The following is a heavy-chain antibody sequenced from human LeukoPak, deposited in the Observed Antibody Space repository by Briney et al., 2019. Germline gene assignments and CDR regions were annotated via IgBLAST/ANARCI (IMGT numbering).Heavy chain of an antibody. D-gene: IGHD3-10*01. V-gene: IGHV3-23*01. CDR1: GFTFSSYA. J-gene: IGHJ4*02. CDR3: AKDPPFRLVSGLRGGY. CDR2: ISGSGGST. Sequence: PGGSLRLSCAASGFTFSSYAMSWVRQAPGKGLEWVSAISGSGGSTYYADSVKGRFTISRDNSKNTLYLQMNSLRAEDTAVYYCAKDPPFRLVSGLRGGYWGQGTLVTVSS.